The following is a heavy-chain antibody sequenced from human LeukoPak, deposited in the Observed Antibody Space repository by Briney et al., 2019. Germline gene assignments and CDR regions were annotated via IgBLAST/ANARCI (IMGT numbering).Heavy chain of an antibody. CDR1: GFTVSSKY. D-gene: IGHD2-2*01. V-gene: IGHV3-53*01. J-gene: IGHJ4*02. Sequence: GGSLRLSCAASGFTVSSKYMSWVRQAPGRGLEWVSVIYSGGSTYYADSVKGRFTISRDNSKNTLYLQMNSLRAEDTAVYYCARGCSSTSCYGFDYWGQGTLVTVSS. CDR2: IYSGGST. CDR3: ARGCSSTSCYGFDY.